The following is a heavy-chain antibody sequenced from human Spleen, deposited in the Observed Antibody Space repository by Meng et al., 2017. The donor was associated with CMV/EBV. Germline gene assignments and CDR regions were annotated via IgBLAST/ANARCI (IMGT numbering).Heavy chain of an antibody. CDR2: IRYDGSNK. V-gene: IGHV3-30*02. Sequence: GGSLRLSCAASGFTFSSYGMHWVRQAPGKGLEWVAFIRYDGSNKYYADSVKGRFTISRDNSKNTLYLQMNSLRAEDTAVYYCAKGSVVVVIATPFDYWGQGTLVTVSS. J-gene: IGHJ4*02. D-gene: IGHD2-21*01. CDR1: GFTFSSYG. CDR3: AKGSVVVVIATPFDY.